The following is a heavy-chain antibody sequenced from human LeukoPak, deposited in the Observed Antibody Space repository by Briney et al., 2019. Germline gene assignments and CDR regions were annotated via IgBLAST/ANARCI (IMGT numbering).Heavy chain of an antibody. Sequence: SETLSLTCTVSGGSISSGTYSWGWIRQPPGKGLEYIGSIDYSGSTYYNPSLKSRVTISVDTSKKQFSLKLSSVTAADTAVYYCARHALAAAGTEWFDPWGQGTLVTVSS. D-gene: IGHD6-13*01. CDR2: IDYSGST. V-gene: IGHV4-39*01. CDR3: ARHALAAAGTEWFDP. J-gene: IGHJ5*02. CDR1: GGSISSGTYS.